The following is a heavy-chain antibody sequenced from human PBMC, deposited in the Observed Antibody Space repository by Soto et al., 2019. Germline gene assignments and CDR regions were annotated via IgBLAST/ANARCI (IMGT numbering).Heavy chain of an antibody. D-gene: IGHD2-8*01. CDR2: INPKSGGT. J-gene: IGHJ6*02. CDR3: ARGDSTDCSNGVCSFFYNHDMDV. CDR1: GYSFTDFH. Sequence: ASVKVSCKASGYSFTDFHIHWVRQAPGQGLEWLGRINPKSGGTSTAQKFQGWVTMTTDTSISTASMELTRLTSDDTAIYYCARGDSTDCSNGVCSFFYNHDMDVWGQGTTVTVSS. V-gene: IGHV1-2*04.